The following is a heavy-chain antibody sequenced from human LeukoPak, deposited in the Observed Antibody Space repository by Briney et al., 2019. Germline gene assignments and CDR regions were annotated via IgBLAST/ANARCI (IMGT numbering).Heavy chain of an antibody. D-gene: IGHD6-19*01. CDR2: IRYDGSDK. Sequence: GGSLRLSCAASGFIFSYYGMHWVRQAPGKGLEWVAFIRYDGSDKYYADSMKGRFTISRDNSKNTLYLQMNSLRAEDTAVYYCAKSIAVAGLAGGRTFDYWGQGTLVTVSS. CDR3: AKSIAVAGLAGGRTFDY. CDR1: GFIFSYYG. J-gene: IGHJ4*02. V-gene: IGHV3-30*02.